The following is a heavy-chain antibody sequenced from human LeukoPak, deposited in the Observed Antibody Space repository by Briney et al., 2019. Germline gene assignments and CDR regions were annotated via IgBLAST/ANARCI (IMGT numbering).Heavy chain of an antibody. Sequence: GASVKVSCKASGYSFTDKYMHWVRQAPGQGLEWMGWINPNSGGTNYAQKFQGRVTMTRDTSISTAYMELSRLRSDDTAVYYCARVTSLFRSSTSCYLYWGQGTLVTVSS. D-gene: IGHD2-2*01. CDR2: INPNSGGT. V-gene: IGHV1-2*02. J-gene: IGHJ4*02. CDR1: GYSFTDKY. CDR3: ARVTSLFRSSTSCYLY.